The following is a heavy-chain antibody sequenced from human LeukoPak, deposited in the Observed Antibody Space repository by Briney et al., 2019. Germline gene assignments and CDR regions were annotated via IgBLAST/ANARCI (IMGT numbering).Heavy chain of an antibody. V-gene: IGHV1-18*01. CDR1: GYTFTSYG. D-gene: IGHD2-21*02. Sequence: ASVKVSCKASGYTFTSYGISWVRQAPGQGLEWMGWISAYNGNTNYAQKLQGRVTMTTDTSTSTAYMELRSLRSDDTAVYYCARDQRYCGGDCYDAFDIWGQGTMVTVSS. J-gene: IGHJ3*02. CDR2: ISAYNGNT. CDR3: ARDQRYCGGDCYDAFDI.